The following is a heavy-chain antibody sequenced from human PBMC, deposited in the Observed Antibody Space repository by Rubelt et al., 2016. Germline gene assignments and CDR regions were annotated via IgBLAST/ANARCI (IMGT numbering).Heavy chain of an antibody. J-gene: IGHJ4*02. Sequence: PGGSLRLSCAASGFTFSIYSVNWVRQAPGKGLEWVSSISSSSNYIYYADSVKGRFTISRDNAKNSLYLQMNSLRVEDTAVYYCAREPPGIAVADYWGQGTLVTVSS. CDR3: AREPPGIAVADY. V-gene: IGHV3-21*01. D-gene: IGHD6-19*01. CDR1: GFTFSIYS. CDR2: ISSSSNYI.